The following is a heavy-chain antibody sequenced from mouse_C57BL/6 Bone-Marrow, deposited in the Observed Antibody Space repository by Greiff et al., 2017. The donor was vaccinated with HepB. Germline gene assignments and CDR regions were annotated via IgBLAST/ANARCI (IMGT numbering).Heavy chain of an antibody. D-gene: IGHD2-2*01. Sequence: VQLQQSGAELVKPGASVKLSCTASGFNIKDYYMHWVKQRTEQGLEWIGRIDPEDGETKYAPKFQGKATITADTSSNTAYLQRSSLTSEDTAVYYCAFLLWLRRGYFDYWGQGTTLTVSS. J-gene: IGHJ2*01. V-gene: IGHV14-2*01. CDR3: AFLLWLRRGYFDY. CDR1: GFNIKDYY. CDR2: IDPEDGET.